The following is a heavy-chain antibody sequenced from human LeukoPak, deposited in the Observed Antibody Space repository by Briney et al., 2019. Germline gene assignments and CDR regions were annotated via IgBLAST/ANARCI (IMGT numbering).Heavy chain of an antibody. CDR2: ISPYHGNT. V-gene: IGHV1-18*01. Sequence: EASVRVSCKTTGYTFVSYGINWARQAPGRGLEWMGWISPYHGNTNFAQNFQDRLTMTTDTSTSTAYMELRGLMSDDTAVYYRARDYLPRRYFYYYMDVWGKGTTVIVSS. CDR3: ARDYLPRRYFYYYMDV. J-gene: IGHJ6*03. D-gene: IGHD3-16*02. CDR1: GYTFVSYG.